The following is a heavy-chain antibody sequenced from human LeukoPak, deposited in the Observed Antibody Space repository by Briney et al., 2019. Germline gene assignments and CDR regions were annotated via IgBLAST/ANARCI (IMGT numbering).Heavy chain of an antibody. D-gene: IGHD2-2*01. Sequence: KPSETLSLTCTVSGGSINTYYWSWIRQPPGKGLEWIGYIYYSGSTDYNPSLKSRVTMSVDTSKNQFSLKLTSVTAADTAVYYCARDGGIVVPTAPSAFDIWGQGTMVTVSS. J-gene: IGHJ3*02. CDR1: GGSINTYY. V-gene: IGHV4-59*12. CDR2: IYYSGST. CDR3: ARDGGIVVPTAPSAFDI.